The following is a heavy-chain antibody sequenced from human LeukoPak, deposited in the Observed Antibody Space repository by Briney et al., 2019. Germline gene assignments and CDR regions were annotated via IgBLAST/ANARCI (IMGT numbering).Heavy chain of an antibody. CDR1: GVSISSSSFY. CDR3: ARVVYSSGWYDFDY. Sequence: SETLSLTCSVSGVSISSSSFYWGWIRQPPGKGLEWFGNIYYSGSTYYNPSLKSRLTISVDTSKNHFSLRLSSVTAADTAMYYCARVVYSSGWYDFDYWGQGTLVTVSS. V-gene: IGHV4-39*07. J-gene: IGHJ4*02. CDR2: IYYSGST. D-gene: IGHD6-19*01.